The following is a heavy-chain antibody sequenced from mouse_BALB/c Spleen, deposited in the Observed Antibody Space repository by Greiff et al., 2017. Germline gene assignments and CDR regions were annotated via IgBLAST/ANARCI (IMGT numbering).Heavy chain of an antibody. CDR2: ISDGGSYT. V-gene: IGHV5-4*02. D-gene: IGHD1-1*01. Sequence: EVKLMESGGGLVKPGGSLKLSCAASGFTFSDYYMYWVRQTPEKRLEWVATISDGGSYTYYPDSVKGRFTISRDNAKNNLYLQMSSLKSEDTAMYYCARGITTGYAMDYWGQGTSVTVSS. CDR3: ARGITTGYAMDY. CDR1: GFTFSDYY. J-gene: IGHJ4*01.